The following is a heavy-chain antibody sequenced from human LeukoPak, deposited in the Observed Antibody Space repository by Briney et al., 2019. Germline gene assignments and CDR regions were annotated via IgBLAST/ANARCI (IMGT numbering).Heavy chain of an antibody. Sequence: GGSLRLSCVASGFTFSGFAMIWVREAPGKGLQCVSSISAGSTNKYYTDSLKGWFTISRDNSKNTLYLQMNSLGDEDTATYYCGKGRAVVVVAGPDNWGQGTLVTVSS. J-gene: IGHJ4*02. D-gene: IGHD2-21*01. CDR3: GKGRAVVVVAGPDN. V-gene: IGHV3-23*01. CDR1: GFTFSGFA. CDR2: ISAGSTNK.